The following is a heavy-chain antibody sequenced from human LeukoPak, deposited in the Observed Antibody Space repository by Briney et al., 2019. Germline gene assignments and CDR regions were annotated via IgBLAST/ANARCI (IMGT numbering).Heavy chain of an antibody. Sequence: GGSLRLSCAAPGFTFGTYWMSWVRQAPGKGLEWVANIKPDGNDKYYVDSVKGRFTISRDNAKNSLYLQMNSLRAEDTAVYYCARVQYHFDYWGQGTVVTVSS. J-gene: IGHJ4*02. CDR1: GFTFGTYW. D-gene: IGHD4-11*01. CDR2: IKPDGNDK. V-gene: IGHV3-7*01. CDR3: ARVQYHFDY.